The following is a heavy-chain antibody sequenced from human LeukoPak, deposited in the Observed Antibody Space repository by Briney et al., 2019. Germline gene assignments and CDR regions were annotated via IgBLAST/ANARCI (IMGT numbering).Heavy chain of an antibody. J-gene: IGHJ4*02. CDR3: ARLRYYGSGSYLYYFDY. CDR1: GYSLTSYW. V-gene: IGHV5-51*01. CDR2: IYPGDSDT. D-gene: IGHD3-10*01. Sequence: PGESLKISCKGSGYSLTSYWIGWVRQMPGKGLEWMGIIYPGDSDTRYSPSFQRQVTISADKSISTAYLQWSSLKASDTAMYYCARLRYYGSGSYLYYFDYWGQGTLVTVSS.